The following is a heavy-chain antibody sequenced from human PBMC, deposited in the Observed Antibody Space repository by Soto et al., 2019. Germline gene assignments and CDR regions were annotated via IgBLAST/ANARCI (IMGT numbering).Heavy chain of an antibody. CDR3: ARDQRRYYGSGSPLYFDY. D-gene: IGHD3-10*01. Sequence: ASVKVSCKASGYTFTNYAITWVRQAPGQGLEWMGWISAYNGNTNYAQKFQGRVTVTTDTSTSTAYMELTSLRSDDTAVYYCARDQRRYYGSGSPLYFDYWGQGTLVTVSS. CDR1: GYTFTNYA. V-gene: IGHV1-18*01. J-gene: IGHJ4*02. CDR2: ISAYNGNT.